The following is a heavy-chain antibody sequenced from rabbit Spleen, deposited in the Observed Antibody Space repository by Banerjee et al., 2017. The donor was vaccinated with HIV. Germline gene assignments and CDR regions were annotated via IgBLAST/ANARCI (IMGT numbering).Heavy chain of an antibody. Sequence: QEQLEESGGGLVQPEGSLTVTCTASGFDFSRNTMCWVRQAPGKGPEWIACIYTSSGSTWYASWAKGRFTISKTSSTTVTLQMTSLTVADTATYFCARVGYGDYASNLWGQGTLVTVS. CDR1: GFDFSRNT. D-gene: IGHD2-1*01. V-gene: IGHV1S45*01. J-gene: IGHJ4*01. CDR3: ARVGYGDYASNL. CDR2: IYTSSGST.